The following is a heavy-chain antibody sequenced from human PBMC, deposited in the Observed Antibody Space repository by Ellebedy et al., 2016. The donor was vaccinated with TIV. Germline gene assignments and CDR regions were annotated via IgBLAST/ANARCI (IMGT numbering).Heavy chain of an antibody. Sequence: GESLKISXAASGFTFSTDAMSWVRQAPGKGLEWVSAISARGADTFYPDSVMGRFTISRDNSKNTLYLQMNGLRTEDTAVFYCAKLFFTYHSKYFDPWGPGTLVAVSS. J-gene: IGHJ5*02. CDR3: AKLFFTYHSKYFDP. CDR2: ISARGADT. V-gene: IGHV3-23*01. D-gene: IGHD2-2*01. CDR1: GFTFSTDA.